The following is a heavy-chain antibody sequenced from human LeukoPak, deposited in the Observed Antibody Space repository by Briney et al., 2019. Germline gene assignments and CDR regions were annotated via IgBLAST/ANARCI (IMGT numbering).Heavy chain of an antibody. Sequence: GGSLRLSCAASGFTFSAYWMSWVRQAPGKGLEWVANIKQDGSDKCYVDSVKRRFTISRDNAKNSLYLQMNSLRTEDTAVYYCARKTVVGSYFDYWGQGTPVTVSS. CDR3: ARKTVVGSYFDY. D-gene: IGHD4-23*01. J-gene: IGHJ4*02. V-gene: IGHV3-7*03. CDR2: IKQDGSDK. CDR1: GFTFSAYW.